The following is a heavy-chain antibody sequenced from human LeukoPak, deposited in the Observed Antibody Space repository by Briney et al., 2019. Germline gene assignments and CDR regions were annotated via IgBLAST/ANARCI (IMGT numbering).Heavy chain of an antibody. V-gene: IGHV3-53*01. J-gene: IGHJ4*02. CDR2: IYSGGST. CDR3: ARDLGSGWNFDY. D-gene: IGHD6-19*01. CDR1: GFTVSSNY. Sequence: GGSLRLSCAASGFTVSSNYMKWVRQAPGKGLEWVSIIYSGGSTYYADSVKGRFTISRDNSKNTLYLQMNSLRAEDTAVYYCARDLGSGWNFDYWGQGTLVTVSS.